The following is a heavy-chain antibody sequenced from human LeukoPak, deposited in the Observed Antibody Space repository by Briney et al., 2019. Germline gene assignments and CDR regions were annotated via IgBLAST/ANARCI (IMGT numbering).Heavy chain of an antibody. Sequence: ASVKVSCKASGYTFTGYYMHWVRQTPGQGLEWMGWINPNSGGTNYAQKFQGRVTMTRDTSISTAYMELRRLRSDDTAVYYCARDLDYGDSNYFDYWGQGTLVTVSS. CDR3: ARDLDYGDSNYFDY. CDR1: GYTFTGYY. J-gene: IGHJ4*02. CDR2: INPNSGGT. D-gene: IGHD4-17*01. V-gene: IGHV1-2*02.